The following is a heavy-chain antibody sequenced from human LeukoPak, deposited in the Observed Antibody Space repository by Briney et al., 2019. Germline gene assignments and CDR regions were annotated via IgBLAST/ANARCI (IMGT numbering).Heavy chain of an antibody. V-gene: IGHV1-18*01. CDR1: GYTFTSYG. Sequence: ASVTVSCTASGYTFTSYGISWVRQAPGQGLEWMGWINSNNGNTNYEQKFQGRVTMTTDTSTSTAYMELRSLRSDDTAVYYCARDFAVTTQKYYYYYGMDVWGQGTTVTVSS. J-gene: IGHJ6*02. CDR3: ARDFAVTTQKYYYYYGMDV. CDR2: INSNNGNT. D-gene: IGHD4-11*01.